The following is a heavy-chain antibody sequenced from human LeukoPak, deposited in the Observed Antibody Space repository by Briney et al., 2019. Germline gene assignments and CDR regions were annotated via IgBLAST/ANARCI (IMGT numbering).Heavy chain of an antibody. CDR2: INPNSGGT. V-gene: IGHV1-2*02. CDR3: ARDSSLFGVVIDQLPDY. D-gene: IGHD3-3*02. Sequence: ASVKVSCKASGYTFTGYYMHWVRQAPGQGLEWMGWINPNSGGTNYAQKFQGRVTMTRDTSISTAYMELSRLRSADTAVYYCARDSSLFGVVIDQLPDYWGQGTLVTVSS. J-gene: IGHJ4*02. CDR1: GYTFTGYY.